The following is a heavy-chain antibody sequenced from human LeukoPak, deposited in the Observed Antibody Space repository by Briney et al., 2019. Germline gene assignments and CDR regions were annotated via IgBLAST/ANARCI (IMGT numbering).Heavy chain of an antibody. CDR1: GDSMNKYL. CDR3: ARFPGGAAYRHYYYMDV. CDR2: LYYSWTA. D-gene: IGHD2-15*01. Sequence: AETLFLTCTVSGDSMNKYLWGWIWQPPGKGLESIGFLYYSWTANYNPSLRGRVTISMDTSKTQFSLSLPAVTAAAAAVYYCARFPGGAAYRHYYYMDVWGKGTTVTVSS. V-gene: IGHV4-59*01. J-gene: IGHJ6*03.